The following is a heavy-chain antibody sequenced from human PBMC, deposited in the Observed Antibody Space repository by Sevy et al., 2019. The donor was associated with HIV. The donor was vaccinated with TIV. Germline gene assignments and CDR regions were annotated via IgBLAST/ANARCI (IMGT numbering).Heavy chain of an antibody. D-gene: IGHD3-10*01. Sequence: GGSLRLSCAASGFTFSRYGMHWVRQAPGKGLEWVAVISHDGSSKYFADSVKGRFTISRDNSKNTLNLQMNSLRAEDTALYYCGKASSHYGSGSYYTNDFWGQGTLVTVSS. CDR2: ISHDGSSK. J-gene: IGHJ4*02. V-gene: IGHV3-30*18. CDR3: GKASSHYGSGSYYTNDF. CDR1: GFTFSRYG.